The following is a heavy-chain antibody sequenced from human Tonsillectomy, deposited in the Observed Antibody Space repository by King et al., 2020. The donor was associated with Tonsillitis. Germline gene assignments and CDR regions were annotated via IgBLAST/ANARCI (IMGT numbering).Heavy chain of an antibody. Sequence: VQLVESGGGLVQPGGSLRLSCAASGFTFSSYAMSWVRQAPGKRLEWVSAISGSGGSTYYADSVKGRFTISRDNSKNTLYLQMNSLRAEDTAVYYCAKDGLLWFPVVSHFDYWGQGTLVTVSS. D-gene: IGHD3-10*01. CDR1: GFTFSSYA. V-gene: IGHV3-23*04. J-gene: IGHJ4*02. CDR3: AKDGLLWFPVVSHFDY. CDR2: ISGSGGST.